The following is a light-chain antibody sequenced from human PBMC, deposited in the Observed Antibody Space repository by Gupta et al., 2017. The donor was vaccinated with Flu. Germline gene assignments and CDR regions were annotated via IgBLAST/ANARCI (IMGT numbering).Light chain of an antibody. V-gene: IGLV8-61*01. CDR2: STN. Sequence: QSLVTPAPSVLVSTGAPATLTCASTSGSVSNAYYPSWYQKAPSPTPRTLFFSTNTRSSGVPDRFSAAIFGGKAALTITGAQADDECYYYCVLYMGEGMCAFGGGTKLTVL. CDR1: SGSVSNAYY. CDR3: VLYMGEGMCA. J-gene: IGLJ3*02.